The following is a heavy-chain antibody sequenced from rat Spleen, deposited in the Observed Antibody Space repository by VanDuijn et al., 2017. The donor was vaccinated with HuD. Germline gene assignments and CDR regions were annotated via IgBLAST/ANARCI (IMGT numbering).Heavy chain of an antibody. CDR3: TRDVAAY. J-gene: IGHJ3*01. CDR1: GFTFSSYW. CDR2: ISPDGGNT. Sequence: EVQLVETGGGLVQPGESLKLSCVASGFTFSSYWMYWIRQAPGEGLEWISSISPDGGNTYYLDSVKGRFTISRDIAKRTLYLQMNSLRSEDTATYYCTRDVAAYWGQGTLVTVSS. V-gene: IGHV5-58*01.